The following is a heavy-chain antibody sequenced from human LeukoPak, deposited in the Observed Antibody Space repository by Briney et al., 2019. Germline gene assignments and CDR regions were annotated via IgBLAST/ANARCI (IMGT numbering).Heavy chain of an antibody. D-gene: IGHD2-15*01. Sequence: SVKVSCKASRGTLNSFAISWLRQAPGQGLEWMGGIIPIFGTANYAQKFQGGVTITADESTNTAYMELSSLRSEDTAVYYCASRSCSGGRCDSSYYYYYGMDVWGQGTTVTVSS. J-gene: IGHJ6*02. CDR2: IIPIFGTA. CDR3: ASRSCSGGRCDSSYYYYYGMDV. V-gene: IGHV1-69*01. CDR1: RGTLNSFA.